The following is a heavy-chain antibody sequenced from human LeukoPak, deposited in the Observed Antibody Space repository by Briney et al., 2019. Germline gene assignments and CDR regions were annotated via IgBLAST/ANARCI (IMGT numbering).Heavy chain of an antibody. V-gene: IGHV4-34*01. D-gene: IGHD2-15*01. J-gene: IGHJ4*02. CDR1: GESFSGYY. CDR3: ARYRGVVGIDY. CDR2: INNSGNT. Sequence: PSETLSLTCAVYGESFSGYYWNWIRQPPGKGLKWIGEINNSGNTKYNPSLKSRVTISADTSKNQFSLKLSSVTAADTAVYYCARYRGVVGIDYWGQGTLVTVSS.